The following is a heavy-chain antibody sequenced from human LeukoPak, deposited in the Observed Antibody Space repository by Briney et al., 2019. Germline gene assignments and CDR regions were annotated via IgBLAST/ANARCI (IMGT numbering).Heavy chain of an antibody. Sequence: PGRSLRLSCAASGFTFSSYGMHWVRQAPGKGLEWVAVIWYDGSNKYYADSVKGRFTISRDNSKNTLYLQMNSPRAEDTAVYYCASTRDSSGWYNWFDPWGQGTLVTVSS. CDR1: GFTFSSYG. D-gene: IGHD6-19*01. CDR2: IWYDGSNK. J-gene: IGHJ5*02. V-gene: IGHV3-33*01. CDR3: ASTRDSSGWYNWFDP.